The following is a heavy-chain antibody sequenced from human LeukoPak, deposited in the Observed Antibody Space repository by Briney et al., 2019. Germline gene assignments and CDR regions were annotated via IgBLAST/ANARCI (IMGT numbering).Heavy chain of an antibody. CDR2: INPSGGST. CDR1: GYTFNSYY. CDR3: ARVVTRDPELIDAFDI. Sequence: ASVKVSCKASGYTFNSYYMHWVRQAPGQGLEWMGIINPSGGSTSYAQKFQGRVTMTRDTSTSTVYMELSSLRSEDTAVYYCARVVTRDPELIDAFDIWGQGTMVTVSS. J-gene: IGHJ3*02. V-gene: IGHV1-46*02. D-gene: IGHD1-26*01.